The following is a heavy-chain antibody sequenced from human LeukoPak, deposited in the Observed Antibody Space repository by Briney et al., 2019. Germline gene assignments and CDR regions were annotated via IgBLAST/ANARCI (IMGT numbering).Heavy chain of an antibody. CDR2: INSDGSST. D-gene: IGHD3-3*01. J-gene: IGHJ5*02. Sequence: GGSLRLSCAASGFTFSSYWMHWVRQAPGKGLVWVSRINSDGSSTNYADSVKGRFTISRDNAKNTLYLQMNSLRAEDTAVYYCARVNDFWSGYSNWFDPWGQGTLVTASS. V-gene: IGHV3-74*01. CDR3: ARVNDFWSGYSNWFDP. CDR1: GFTFSSYW.